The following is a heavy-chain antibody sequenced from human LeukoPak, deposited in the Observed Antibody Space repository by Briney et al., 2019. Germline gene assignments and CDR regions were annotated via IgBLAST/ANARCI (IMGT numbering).Heavy chain of an antibody. Sequence: ASVKVSCKSSGYTFTGYDINWVRQATGQGLEWMGWMNPNSGNTGYAQKFQGRVTMTRNTSISTAYMELSSLRSEDTAVYYCASPHSYGYTLFDYWGQGTLVTVSS. D-gene: IGHD5-18*01. CDR1: GYTFTGYD. CDR2: MNPNSGNT. CDR3: ASPHSYGYTLFDY. J-gene: IGHJ4*02. V-gene: IGHV1-8*01.